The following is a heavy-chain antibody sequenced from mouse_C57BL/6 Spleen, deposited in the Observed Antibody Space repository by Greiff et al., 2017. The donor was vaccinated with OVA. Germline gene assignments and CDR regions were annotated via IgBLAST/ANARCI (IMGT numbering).Heavy chain of an antibody. CDR1: GFTFTDYY. CDR2: IRNKANGYTT. J-gene: IGHJ2*01. Sequence: EVMLVESGGGLVQPGGSLSLSCAASGFTFTDYYMSWVRQPPGQALEWLGFIRNKANGYTTEYSASVKGRFTISRDTSQSILYLQMNALRAEDSATYYCARWLLPGYFDYWGQGTTLTVSS. V-gene: IGHV7-3*01. D-gene: IGHD2-3*01. CDR3: ARWLLPGYFDY.